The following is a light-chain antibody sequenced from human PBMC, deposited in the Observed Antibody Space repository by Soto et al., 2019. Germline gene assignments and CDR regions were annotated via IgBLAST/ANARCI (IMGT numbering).Light chain of an antibody. CDR3: TSYTGSSTHV. Sequence: QSALTQPASVSGSPGQSITISCTGTSSDVGGYNYVSWYQQHPGKAPKLMIYDVSNRPSGVSNRFSGSKSGNTASLTISGLQAEDEAAYYCTSYTGSSTHVFGTGTKLTVL. J-gene: IGLJ1*01. CDR2: DVS. V-gene: IGLV2-14*01. CDR1: SSDVGGYNY.